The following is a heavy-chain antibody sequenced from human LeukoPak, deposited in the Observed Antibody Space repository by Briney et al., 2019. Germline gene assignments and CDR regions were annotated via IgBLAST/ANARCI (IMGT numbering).Heavy chain of an antibody. J-gene: IGHJ5*02. V-gene: IGHV1-46*01. CDR3: AKDNSVGDNAWWFDP. CDR2: INPTGGST. D-gene: IGHD1-26*01. CDR1: GYTFTSYY. Sequence: ASVKVSCKASGYTFTSYYMHWVRQAPGQGLEWMGLINPTGGSTGYAQKFQGRVTMTRDMSTSTDYMELSSLRSEDTAIYYCAKDNSVGDNAWWFDPWGQGTLVTVSS.